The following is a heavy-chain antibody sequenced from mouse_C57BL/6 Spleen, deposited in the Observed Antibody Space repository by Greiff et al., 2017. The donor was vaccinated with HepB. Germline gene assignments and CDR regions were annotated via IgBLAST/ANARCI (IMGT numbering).Heavy chain of an antibody. D-gene: IGHD1-1*02. V-gene: IGHV1-39*01. CDR2: INPNYGTT. CDR3: ASGIAWFAY. J-gene: IGHJ3*01. CDR1: GYSFTDYN. Sequence: VQLKESGPELVKPGASVKISCKASGYSFTDYNMNWVKQSNGKSLEWIGVINPNYGTTSYNQKFKGKATLTVDQSTSTAYMQLNSLTSEDTAVYYCASGIAWFAYWGQGTLVTVSA.